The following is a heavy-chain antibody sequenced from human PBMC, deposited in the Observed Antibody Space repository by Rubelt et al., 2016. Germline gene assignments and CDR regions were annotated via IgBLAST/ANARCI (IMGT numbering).Heavy chain of an antibody. V-gene: IGHV1-24*01. CDR1: GYTLTELS. J-gene: IGHJ4*02. Sequence: QVQLVQSGAEVKKPGASVKVSCQVSGYTLTELSMHWVRQAPGKGLEWMGGFVPEDGEKIYAQKFQGRVTMTEDTSTDTAYMELSSLRSEDTAVYYCATRSLWFGEIDRYFDYWGQGTLVTVSS. D-gene: IGHD3-10*01. CDR2: FVPEDGEK. CDR3: ATRSLWFGEIDRYFDY.